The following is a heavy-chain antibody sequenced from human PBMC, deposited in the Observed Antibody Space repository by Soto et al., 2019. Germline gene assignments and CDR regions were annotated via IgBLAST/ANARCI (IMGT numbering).Heavy chain of an antibody. CDR2: TIPIFGTA. J-gene: IGHJ5*02. Sequence: SVKVSCKASGGTFSSYAISWVRQAPGQGLEWMEGTIPIFGTANYAQKFQGRVTITADESTSTAYMELSSLRSEDTAVYYCARDRGKSTYDFWSGANSFDPWGQGTLVTVSS. D-gene: IGHD3-3*01. CDR1: GGTFSSYA. V-gene: IGHV1-69*13. CDR3: ARDRGKSTYDFWSGANSFDP.